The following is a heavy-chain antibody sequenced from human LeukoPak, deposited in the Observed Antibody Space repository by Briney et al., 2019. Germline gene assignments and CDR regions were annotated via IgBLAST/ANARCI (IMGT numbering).Heavy chain of an antibody. CDR1: GFTFSSYS. J-gene: IGHJ3*02. Sequence: GGSLRLSCAASGFTFSSYSVNWVRQAPGKGLEWVSYISSSSSTIYYADSVKGRFTISRDNAKNSLYLQMNSLRAEDTAVYYCAREEGYCSGGSCYSNAFDIWGQGTMVTVSS. CDR3: AREEGYCSGGSCYSNAFDI. V-gene: IGHV3-48*01. CDR2: ISSSSSTI. D-gene: IGHD2-15*01.